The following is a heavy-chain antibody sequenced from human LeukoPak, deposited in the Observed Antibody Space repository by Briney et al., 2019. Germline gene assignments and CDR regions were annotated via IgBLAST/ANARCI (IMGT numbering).Heavy chain of an antibody. D-gene: IGHD5-12*01. CDR3: AKEVGYGSPYFDY. J-gene: IGHJ4*02. V-gene: IGHV3-7*01. Sequence: QTGGSLRLSCTASGLTLSNYWMIWVRQAPGKGLQWVAQIKQDGSEKYYVDSVKGRFTISRDNSKNTLYLQMNNARVDDTAVYYCAKEVGYGSPYFDYWGQGTLVTVSS. CDR1: GLTLSNYW. CDR2: IKQDGSEK.